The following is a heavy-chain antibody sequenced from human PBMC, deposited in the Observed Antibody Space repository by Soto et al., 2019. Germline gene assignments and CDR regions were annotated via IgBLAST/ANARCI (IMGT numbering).Heavy chain of an antibody. CDR2: IIPILGIA. V-gene: IGHV1-69*04. CDR3: AREDEAVAGNFDY. Sequence: ASVKVSCKVSGYTLTELSMHWVRQAPGQGLEWMGRIIPILGIANYAQKFQGRVTITADKSTSTAYMELSSLRSEDTAVYYCAREDEAVAGNFDYWGQGTLVTVSS. J-gene: IGHJ4*02. D-gene: IGHD6-19*01. CDR1: GYTLTELS.